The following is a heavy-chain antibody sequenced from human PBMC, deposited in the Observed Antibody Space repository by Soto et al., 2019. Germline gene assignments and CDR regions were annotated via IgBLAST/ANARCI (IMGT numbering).Heavy chain of an antibody. CDR1: GFSLSNRGMG. Sequence: QITLKESGPTLVKPTQPLTLTCTFSGFSLSNRGMGVGWIRQPPGKALEWLALIYWDDNKRYSPSRKSRLTIAKDTSKNQVVLTMANMDPVDTSTCYCANRITVKTDDAFDIWGQGTMVTVSS. CDR2: IYWDDNK. J-gene: IGHJ3*02. V-gene: IGHV2-5*02. CDR3: ANRITVKTDDAFDI.